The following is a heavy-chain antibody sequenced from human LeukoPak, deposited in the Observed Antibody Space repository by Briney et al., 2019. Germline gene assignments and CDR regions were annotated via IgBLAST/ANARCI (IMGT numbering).Heavy chain of an antibody. CDR2: IYYSGST. CDR3: ARRHSGSYYVGFDY. V-gene: IGHV4-39*01. D-gene: IGHD1-26*01. CDR1: GGSISSSSYY. J-gene: IGHJ4*02. Sequence: PETLSLTCTVSGGSISSSSYYWGWIRQPPGKGLEWIGSIYYSGSTYYNPSLKSRVTISVDTPKNQFSLKLSSVTAADTAVYYCARRHSGSYYVGFDYWGQGTLVTVSS.